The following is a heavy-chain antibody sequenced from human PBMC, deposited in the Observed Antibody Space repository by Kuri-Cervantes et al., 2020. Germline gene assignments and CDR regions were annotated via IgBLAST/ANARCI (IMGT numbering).Heavy chain of an antibody. CDR2: TYYRSKWYN. Sequence: SQTLSLTCSFSGESVSSNSAAWNWIRQSPSRGLEWLGRTYYRSKWYNDYAVSVKSRITIDQYTSKKQFSLQLNSVTPEDTAVYYCARGRRFLEWLLYDYWGQGTLVTVSS. CDR3: ARGRRFLEWLLYDY. D-gene: IGHD3-3*01. V-gene: IGHV6-1*01. J-gene: IGHJ4*02. CDR1: GESVSSNSAA.